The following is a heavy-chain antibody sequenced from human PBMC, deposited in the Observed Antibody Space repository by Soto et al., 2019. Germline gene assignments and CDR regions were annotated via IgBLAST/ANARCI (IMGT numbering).Heavy chain of an antibody. J-gene: IGHJ5*02. Sequence: ASVKVSCKASGYTFTNNDVSWVRQATGQGLEWMGWMNPGSGDTGYAQKFQGRVTMTRDISTATAYMELSSLTPEDTAIYYCARMASFGSLNWFDPWGQGTLVTVSS. CDR2: MNPGSGDT. CDR1: GYTFTNND. CDR3: ARMASFGSLNWFDP. D-gene: IGHD3-10*01. V-gene: IGHV1-8*01.